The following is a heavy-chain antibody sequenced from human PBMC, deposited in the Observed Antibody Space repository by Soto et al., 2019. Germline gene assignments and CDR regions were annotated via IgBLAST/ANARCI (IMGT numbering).Heavy chain of an antibody. J-gene: IGHJ3*02. D-gene: IGHD3-9*01. V-gene: IGHV3-23*01. CDR3: VKLRTDWVNDAFEM. CDR2: ISRTGENT. CDR1: GFTFTSYA. Sequence: GVSLRLSCEASGFTFTSYALSWVRQSPGKGLEWVSAISRTGENTHYADSVKGRFTMSRDNSRTTLYLQMNSLRAEDTAVYYCVKLRTDWVNDAFEMWGQGTKVTVSS.